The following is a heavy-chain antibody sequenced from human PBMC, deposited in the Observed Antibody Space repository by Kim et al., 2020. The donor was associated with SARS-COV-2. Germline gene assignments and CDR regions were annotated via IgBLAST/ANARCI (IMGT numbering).Heavy chain of an antibody. CDR3: AKDTHVDYYYFRMDV. CDR2: ISWNGGNI. D-gene: IGHD3-16*01. CDR1: GFTFDDYA. Sequence: GGSLRLSCAASGFTFDDYAMHWVRLAPGKGLEWVSSISWNGGNIGSADSVKGRFTISRDNDKNSLYLQMNSLRPEDTAMYFCAKDTHVDYYYFRMDVWGTGTTVTFSS. V-gene: IGHV3-9*01. J-gene: IGHJ6*03.